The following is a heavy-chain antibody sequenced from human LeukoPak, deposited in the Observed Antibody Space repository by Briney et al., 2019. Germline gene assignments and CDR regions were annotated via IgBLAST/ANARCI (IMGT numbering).Heavy chain of an antibody. J-gene: IGHJ4*02. CDR2: IYTSGST. CDR3: AREGARYSGYDS. D-gene: IGHD5-12*01. CDR1: GGSISSGSYY. V-gene: IGHV4-61*02. Sequence: SETLSLTCTVSGGSISSGSYYGSWIRQPAGKGLEWIGRIYTSGSTNYNPSLKSRVTISVDTSKNQFSLKLSSVTAADTAVYYCAREGARYSGYDSWGQGTLVTASS.